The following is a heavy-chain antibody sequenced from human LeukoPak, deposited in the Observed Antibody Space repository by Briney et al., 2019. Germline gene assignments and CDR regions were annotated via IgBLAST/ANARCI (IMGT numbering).Heavy chain of an antibody. V-gene: IGHV4-34*01. CDR1: GGTFSGYY. CDR3: ASLRGRGYDY. D-gene: IGHD3-10*01. CDR2: INHSGST. J-gene: IGHJ4*02. Sequence: PSETMSLTCAVYGGTFSGYYWSWIRQPPGKGLEWIGEINHSGSTNYNPSLKSRVTISVDTSKSQFSLKLSSVTAADTAVYYCASLRGRGYDYWGQGTLVTVSS.